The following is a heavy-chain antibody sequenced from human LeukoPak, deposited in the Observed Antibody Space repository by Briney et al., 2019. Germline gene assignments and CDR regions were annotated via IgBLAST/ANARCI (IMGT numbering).Heavy chain of an antibody. D-gene: IGHD3-10*01. CDR1: GFTFSSYG. CDR2: ISYDGSNK. CDR3: AKENYYGKGGAFDI. V-gene: IGHV3-30*18. Sequence: PGGSLRLSCAASGFTFSSYGMHWVRQAPGKGLKWVAVISYDGSNKYYADSVKGRFTISRDNSKNTLYLQMNSLRAEDTAVYYCAKENYYGKGGAFDIWGQGTMVTVSS. J-gene: IGHJ3*02.